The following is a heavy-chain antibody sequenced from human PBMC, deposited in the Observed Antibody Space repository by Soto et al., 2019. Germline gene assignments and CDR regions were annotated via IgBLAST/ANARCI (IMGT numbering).Heavy chain of an antibody. V-gene: IGHV1-69*13. CDR1: GGTFSSFA. D-gene: IGHD2-15*01. Sequence: ASVKVSCKSSGGTFSSFAISWVRPAPGQGLEWMGGIIPSFETANYAQKFEGRVTMTADEITGTAYMELRSLRSEDTGEYYCARDLEVVVLGVDHYYYYGMDVWGQGTTATVSS. CDR3: ARDLEVVVLGVDHYYYYGMDV. J-gene: IGHJ6*02. CDR2: IIPSFETA.